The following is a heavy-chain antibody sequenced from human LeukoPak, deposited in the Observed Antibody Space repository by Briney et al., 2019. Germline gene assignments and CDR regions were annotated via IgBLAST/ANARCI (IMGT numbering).Heavy chain of an antibody. V-gene: IGHV3-66*01. CDR1: GFTVSNNY. CDR2: IYRVGST. CDR3: ARGDGYNFFDC. D-gene: IGHD5-24*01. J-gene: IGHJ4*02. Sequence: GRSLRLSCAASGFTVSNNYMSWVRQAPGKGLEWVSVIYRVGSTYYADSVKGRFTISRDNSKNTLYLQMNSLRAEDTAMYYCARGDGYNFFDCWGQGVLVTVSS.